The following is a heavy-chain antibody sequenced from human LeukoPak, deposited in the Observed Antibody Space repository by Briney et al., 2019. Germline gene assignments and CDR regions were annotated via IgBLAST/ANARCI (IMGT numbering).Heavy chain of an antibody. Sequence: GGSLRLSCAASGFTFSNYWMNWVRQAPGKGLVWVSRIKYDGSTTYYADSVKGRFTISRDNAKNTLYLQMNSPRAEDTAIYYCAKSDWFDPWGQGTLVTVSS. CDR3: AKSDWFDP. CDR1: GFTFSNYW. CDR2: IKYDGSTT. J-gene: IGHJ5*02. V-gene: IGHV3-74*01.